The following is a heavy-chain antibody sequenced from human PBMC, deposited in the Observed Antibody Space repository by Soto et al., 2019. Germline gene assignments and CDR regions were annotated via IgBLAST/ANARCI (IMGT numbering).Heavy chain of an antibody. CDR2: ISAYNGNT. CDR1: GYTFTSYG. V-gene: IGHV1-18*01. J-gene: IGHJ4*02. Sequence: GASVKVSCKASGYTFTSYGISWVRQATGQRLEWMGWISAYNGNTNYAQKLQGRVTMTTDTSTSTAYMELRSLRSDDTAVYYCARAIAGGTTYYYDSSGSSFDYWGQGTLVTVSS. CDR3: ARAIAGGTTYYYDSSGSSFDY. D-gene: IGHD3-22*01.